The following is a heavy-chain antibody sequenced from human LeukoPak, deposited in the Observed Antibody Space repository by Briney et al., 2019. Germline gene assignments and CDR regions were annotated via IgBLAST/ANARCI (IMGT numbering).Heavy chain of an antibody. CDR2: ISSSGCTI. CDR1: GFTFSNYR. V-gene: IGHV3-48*04. Sequence: GGSLRLSCAASGFTFSNYRMNWVRQAPGKGLEWVSYISSSGCTIYYADSVKGRFTISRDNAKNSLYLQMNSLRAEDTAVYYCARGPYDFWSGYYRNYFDYWGQGTLVTVSS. D-gene: IGHD3-3*01. CDR3: ARGPYDFWSGYYRNYFDY. J-gene: IGHJ4*02.